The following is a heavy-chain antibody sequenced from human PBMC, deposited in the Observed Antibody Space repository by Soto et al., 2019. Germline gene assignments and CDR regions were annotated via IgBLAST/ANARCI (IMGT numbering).Heavy chain of an antibody. CDR1: GFTFTNAW. D-gene: IGHD3-10*01. Sequence: EVHLLESGGGLVKPGGSLRLSCAASGFTFTNAWMTWIRQXXXXXXXXXXXXXSKTDGATTDHAAHVKGRFTISRDDSKNTLYLDMNSLKTEDTALYXCTTSNYYESGTYPQAPFDYWGPGTLVTVSS. V-gene: IGHV3-15*07. J-gene: IGHJ4*02. CDR3: TTSNYYESGTYPQAPFDY. CDR2: XXSKTDGATT.